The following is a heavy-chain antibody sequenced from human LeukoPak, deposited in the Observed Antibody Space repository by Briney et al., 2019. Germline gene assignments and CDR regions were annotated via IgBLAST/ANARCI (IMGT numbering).Heavy chain of an antibody. V-gene: IGHV3-30-3*01. D-gene: IGHD3-22*01. CDR1: GFTFSSYA. Sequence: GGSLRLSCAASGFTFSSYAMHWVRQAPGKGLEWVAVISYDGSDKYYADSVKGRFTISRDNSKSTLYLQMNSLRAEDTAVYYCATGDYYDSSGYYYRPFDYWGQGTLVTVSS. CDR3: ATGDYYDSSGYYYRPFDY. J-gene: IGHJ4*02. CDR2: ISYDGSDK.